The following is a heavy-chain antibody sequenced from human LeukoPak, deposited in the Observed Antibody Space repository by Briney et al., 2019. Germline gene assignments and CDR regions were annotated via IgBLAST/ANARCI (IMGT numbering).Heavy chain of an antibody. J-gene: IGHJ1*01. V-gene: IGHV4-59*08. Sequence: YPSETLSLTCTVSGGSISSYYWSWIRQPPGKGLEWIGYIYYSGSTNYNPSLKSRVTISVDTSKNQFSLRLSSVTAADTAVYYCASRSRAAAVEYFQHWGQGTLVTVSS. CDR3: ASRSRAAAVEYFQH. CDR1: GGSISSYY. D-gene: IGHD6-13*01. CDR2: IYYSGST.